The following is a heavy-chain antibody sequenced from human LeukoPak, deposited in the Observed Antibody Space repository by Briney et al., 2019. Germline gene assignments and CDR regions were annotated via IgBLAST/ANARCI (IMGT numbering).Heavy chain of an antibody. J-gene: IGHJ3*02. CDR3: ASPAPLCSSTSWCAFDI. V-gene: IGHV1-2*02. D-gene: IGHD2-2*01. CDR2: INPNSGGT. CDR1: GYTFTGYY. Sequence: GASVKVSCKASGYTFTGYYMHWVRQAPGQGLEWMGWINPNSGGTNYAQKFQGRVTMTRDTSISTAYMELSRLRSDDTAVYYCASPAPLCSSTSWCAFDIWGQGTMVTVSS.